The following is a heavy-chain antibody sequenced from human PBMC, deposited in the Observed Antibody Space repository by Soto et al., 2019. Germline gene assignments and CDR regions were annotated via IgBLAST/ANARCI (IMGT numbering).Heavy chain of an antibody. Sequence: SVKVSYRSSGYTFTTYYTNFVLQATGQGLEWMGWMNPNSGNTAYAQKFQGRVTLRRDKSIDTAYMEVTSLRSDDTAVYYCARGGAVTNFFYYGLDVWGQGTTVTVSS. V-gene: IGHV1-8*01. J-gene: IGHJ6*02. CDR2: MNPNSGNT. CDR3: ARGGAVTNFFYYGLDV. CDR1: GYTFTTYY. D-gene: IGHD4-17*01.